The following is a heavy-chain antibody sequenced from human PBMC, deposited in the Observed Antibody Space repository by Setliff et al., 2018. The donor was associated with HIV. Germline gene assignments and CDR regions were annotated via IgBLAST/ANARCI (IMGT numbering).Heavy chain of an antibody. J-gene: IGHJ5*02. D-gene: IGHD2-2*01. Sequence: ASVKVSCKASGYTFTGYYMHWVRQAPGQGLEWMGWINPNSGGTNYAQKLQGRVTMTTDTSTSTTYMELTSLRSDDTAVYYCARWSCGRATCYDSPYNWFDPWGQGTLVTVSS. CDR2: INPNSGGT. CDR1: GYTFTGYY. V-gene: IGHV1-2*02. CDR3: ARWSCGRATCYDSPYNWFDP.